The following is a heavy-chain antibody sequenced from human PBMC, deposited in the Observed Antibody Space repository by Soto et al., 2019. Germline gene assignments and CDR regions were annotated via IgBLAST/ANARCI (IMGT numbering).Heavy chain of an antibody. Sequence: QVQLVQSGAEVKKPGSSVKVSCKASGGTFSSYAISWVRQAPGQGLEWMGGIIPHFGTANYAQKFQGRVTITPDEATSTDYMEVSSLRSQDKAVYYCARDRGSRWYRWFDPWGQGTLVTVSS. J-gene: IGHJ5*02. CDR1: GGTFSSYA. CDR3: ARDRGSRWYRWFDP. V-gene: IGHV1-69*01. CDR2: IIPHFGTA. D-gene: IGHD6-19*01.